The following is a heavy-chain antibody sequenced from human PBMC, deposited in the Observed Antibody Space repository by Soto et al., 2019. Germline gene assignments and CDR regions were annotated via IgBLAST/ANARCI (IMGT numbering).Heavy chain of an antibody. CDR3: ARGRVVVAATLDNYYYYYMDV. CDR2: IYYSGST. D-gene: IGHD2-15*01. J-gene: IGHJ6*03. Sequence: SETLSLTCTVSGGSISSSSYYWGWIRQPPGKGLEWIGSIYYSGSTYYNPSLKSRVTISVDTSKNQFSLKLSSVTAADTAVYYCARGRVVVAATLDNYYYYYMDVWGKGTTVTVS. CDR1: GGSISSSSYY. V-gene: IGHV4-39*01.